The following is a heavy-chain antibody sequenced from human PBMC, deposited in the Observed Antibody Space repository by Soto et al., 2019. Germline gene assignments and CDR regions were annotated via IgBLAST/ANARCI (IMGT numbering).Heavy chain of an antibody. D-gene: IGHD2-2*01. CDR2: INQSGST. J-gene: IGHJ5*02. CDR3: ARGLTYCSSTTCAETRFDP. CDR1: AGSFSDNY. V-gene: IGHV4-34*01. Sequence: QVQLQQWGAGLLKPSETLSLTCAVYAGSFSDNYWSWIRQPPGKGLEWIGEINQSGSTNYNPPLKSRVTISVDTSKNQFSLKLSSVTAADTAVYYCARGLTYCSSTTCAETRFDPWGQGTLVTVSS.